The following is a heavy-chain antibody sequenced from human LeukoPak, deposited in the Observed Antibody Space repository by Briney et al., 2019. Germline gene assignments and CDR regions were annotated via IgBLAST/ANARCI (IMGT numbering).Heavy chain of an antibody. CDR3: ARVYDVWSGYYRDY. Sequence: GGSLRLSCAASGFIFSNYRLSWVRQAPGKGLEWVANIKHDGNERYYVGSVKGRFIVSRDNAKNSLYLQMNSLRAEDTAVDYCARVYDVWSGYYRDYWGQGTLVTVSS. CDR2: IKHDGNER. J-gene: IGHJ4*02. CDR1: GFIFSNYR. V-gene: IGHV3-7*04. D-gene: IGHD3-3*01.